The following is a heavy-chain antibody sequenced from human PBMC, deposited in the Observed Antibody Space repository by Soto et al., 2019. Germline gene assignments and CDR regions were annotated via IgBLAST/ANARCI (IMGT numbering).Heavy chain of an antibody. CDR1: GFTFNTYP. V-gene: IGHV3-23*01. CDR3: AKGVLSFHYGMEV. J-gene: IGHJ6*02. CDR2: ISSTAGRTS. Sequence: GGSLRLSCATSGFTFNTYPMTWVRQAPGKGLEWVSSISSTAGRTSSYAVSVKGRFAISRDFSDNTVYLQMNNLRVDDTAVYFCAKGVLSFHYGMEVWGQGTTVTVSS. D-gene: IGHD3-10*01.